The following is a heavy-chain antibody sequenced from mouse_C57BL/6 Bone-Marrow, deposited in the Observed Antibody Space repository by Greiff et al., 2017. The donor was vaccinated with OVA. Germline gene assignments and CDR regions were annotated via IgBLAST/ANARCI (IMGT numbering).Heavy chain of an antibody. CDR1: GYTFTSYT. CDR3: ARWMITTRFYAMDY. CDR2: INPSSGYT. Sequence: VQLQQSGAELARPGASVKMSCKASGYTFTSYTMHWVKQRPGQGLEWIGYINPSSGYTKYNQKFKDKATLTADKSSSPAYMQLSSLTSEDSAVYYCARWMITTRFYAMDYWGQGTSVTVSS. V-gene: IGHV1-4*01. J-gene: IGHJ4*01. D-gene: IGHD2-4*01.